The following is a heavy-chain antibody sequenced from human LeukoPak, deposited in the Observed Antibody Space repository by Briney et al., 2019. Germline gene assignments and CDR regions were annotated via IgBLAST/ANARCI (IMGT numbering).Heavy chain of an antibody. Sequence: ASVKVSCKASGYTFTSYGIGWVRQAPGQGLEWMGWISAYNGNTNYAQKLQGRVTMTTDTSTSTAYMELRSLRSDDTAVYYCARASNYDSSGYWARAPWIDIWGQGTMVTVSS. CDR3: ARASNYDSSGYWARAPWIDI. CDR1: GYTFTSYG. J-gene: IGHJ3*02. V-gene: IGHV1-18*01. CDR2: ISAYNGNT. D-gene: IGHD3-22*01.